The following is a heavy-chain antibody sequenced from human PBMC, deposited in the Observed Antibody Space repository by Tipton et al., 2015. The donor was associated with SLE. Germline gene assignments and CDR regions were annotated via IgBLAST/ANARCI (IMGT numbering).Heavy chain of an antibody. Sequence: SLRLSCAASGFTFSSYGMHWVRQAPGKGLEWVAVIWYDGSNKYYADSVKGRFTISRDNSKNTLYLQMNSLRAEDTAVYYCARSPYSGYDGGYFDYWGQGTLVTVSS. CDR3: ARSPYSGYDGGYFDY. CDR1: GFTFSSYG. J-gene: IGHJ4*02. D-gene: IGHD5-12*01. CDR2: IWYDGSNK. V-gene: IGHV3-33*01.